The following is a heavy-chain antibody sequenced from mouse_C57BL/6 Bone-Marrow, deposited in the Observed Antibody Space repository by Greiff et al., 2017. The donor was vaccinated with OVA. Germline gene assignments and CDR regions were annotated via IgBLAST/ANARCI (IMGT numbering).Heavy chain of an antibody. V-gene: IGHV1-81*01. Sequence: VKLQQSGAELARPGASVKLSCTASGYTFTSYGISWVKQRTGQGLEWIGEIYSSSGNTYYNEKFKGKATLTADKSSSTAYMELSSLTSEDAAVYFCASPFTTVGDAYDLECWGQGASVT. CDR2: IYSSSGNT. CDR1: GYTFTSYG. CDR3: ASPFTTVGDAYDLEC. D-gene: IGHD1-1*01. J-gene: IGHJ4*01.